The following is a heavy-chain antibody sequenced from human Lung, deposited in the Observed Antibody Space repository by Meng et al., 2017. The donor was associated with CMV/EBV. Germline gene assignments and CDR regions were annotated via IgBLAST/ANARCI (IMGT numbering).Heavy chain of an antibody. Sequence: GQLRASDTALVKRSEHCSLTPAVSSASITNHNWSAWVRQPPGKGLEWIGEIPHRGSSAYTPSLKSRVSMSLDKSKNQFSLKLTSVTAADTAVYHCLRGSGGSVWGQGTLVTVSS. CDR2: IPHRGSS. J-gene: IGHJ1*01. D-gene: IGHD3-10*01. CDR1: SASITNHNW. V-gene: IGHV4-4*02. CDR3: LRGSGGSV.